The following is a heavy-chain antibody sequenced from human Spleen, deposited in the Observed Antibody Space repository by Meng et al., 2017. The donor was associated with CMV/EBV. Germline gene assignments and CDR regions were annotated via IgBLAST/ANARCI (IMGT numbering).Heavy chain of an antibody. CDR3: ARAGPGGYDSSGHRSLYYYYGMDV. J-gene: IGHJ6*02. CDR2: IHPHRGDT. D-gene: IGHD3-22*01. CDR1: GYMFTGYY. V-gene: IGHV1-2*02. Sequence: ASVKVSCKASGYMFTGYYLHWVRQAPGQGLEWVGWIHPHRGDTNYAQQFQGRVTMTRDTSISTAYMELSRLRSDDTAVYYCARAGPGGYDSSGHRSLYYYYGMDVWGQGTTVTVSS.